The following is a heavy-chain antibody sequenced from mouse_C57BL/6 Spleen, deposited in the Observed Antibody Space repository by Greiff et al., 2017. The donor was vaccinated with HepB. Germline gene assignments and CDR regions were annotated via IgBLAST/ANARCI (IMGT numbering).Heavy chain of an antibody. CDR2: INPGSGGT. J-gene: IGHJ4*01. CDR3: ARGGTVVAPYYAMDY. CDR1: GYAFTNYL. V-gene: IGHV1-54*01. Sequence: VQLQQSGAELVRPGTSVKVSCKASGYAFTNYLIEWVKQRPGQGLEWIGVINPGSGGTNYNEKFKGKATLTADKSSSTAYMQISSLTSEDSAVYFCARGGTVVAPYYAMDYWGQGTSVTVSS. D-gene: IGHD1-1*01.